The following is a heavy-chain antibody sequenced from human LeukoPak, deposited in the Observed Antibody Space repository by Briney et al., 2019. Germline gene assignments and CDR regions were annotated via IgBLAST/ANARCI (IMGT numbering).Heavy chain of an antibody. CDR3: SGRQTFAERTPWYDTFDI. CDR2: IYRSGII. V-gene: IGHV4-59*04. CDR1: GGSISTYY. Sequence: PSETLSLTCTVSGGSISTYYWSWIRQTPGKGLEFIAYIYRSGIINYNPSLQSRVTMSVDTSEDRFSLTLSSLTAADTAGYYCSGRQTFAERTPWYDTFDIWGRGTMVTVSS. J-gene: IGHJ3*02. D-gene: IGHD6-13*01.